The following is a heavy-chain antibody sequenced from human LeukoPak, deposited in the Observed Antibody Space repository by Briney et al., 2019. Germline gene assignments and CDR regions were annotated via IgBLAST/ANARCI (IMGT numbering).Heavy chain of an antibody. J-gene: IGHJ5*02. CDR3: ATNYGSGSAPLDP. D-gene: IGHD3-10*01. CDR2: ISAYSGNT. Sequence: ASVKVSCKASGYSFTSYDLSWVRQAPGQGLEWMGWISAYSGNTNYAEKFHDRISMTTGTSTGIAYMELRSLKFDDTAVYYCATNYGSGSAPLDPWGQGTLVTVSA. V-gene: IGHV1-18*01. CDR1: GYSFTSYD.